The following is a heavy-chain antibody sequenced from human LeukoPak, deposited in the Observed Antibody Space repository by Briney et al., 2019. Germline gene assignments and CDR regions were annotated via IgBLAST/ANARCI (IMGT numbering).Heavy chain of an antibody. Sequence: GGSLRLSCAASGFTVSSNYMSWVRQAPGKGLEWVSVIYSGGKTNYADSVRGRFTISRDISKNTLYLQMNSLRAEDTAVYYCARGVANYYDNSGYQYWGQGTLVTVSS. CDR3: ARGVANYYDNSGYQY. J-gene: IGHJ4*02. D-gene: IGHD3-22*01. CDR2: IYSGGKT. V-gene: IGHV3-53*01. CDR1: GFTVSSNY.